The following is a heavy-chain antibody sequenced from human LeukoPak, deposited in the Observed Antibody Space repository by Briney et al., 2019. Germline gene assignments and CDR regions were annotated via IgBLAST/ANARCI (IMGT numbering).Heavy chain of an antibody. CDR2: INPNSGDT. J-gene: IGHJ3*02. CDR3: VVGELLRDSRDAFDI. Sequence: ASVKVSCKASGYTFTGFYMHWVRQAPGQGLEWVGWINPNSGDTNYAQKFQGRVTMTRDTSISTAYMELSRLRSEDTAVYYCVVGELLRDSRDAFDIWGQGTMVTVSS. V-gene: IGHV1-2*02. D-gene: IGHD1-26*01. CDR1: GYTFTGFY.